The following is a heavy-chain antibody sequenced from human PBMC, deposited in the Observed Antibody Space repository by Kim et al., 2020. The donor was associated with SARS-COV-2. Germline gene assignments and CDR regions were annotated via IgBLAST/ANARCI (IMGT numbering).Heavy chain of an antibody. Sequence: ASVKVSCKASGYTFTSYAMNWVRQAPGQGLEWMGWINTNTGNPTYAQGFTGRFVFSLDTSVSTAYLQISSLKAEDTAVYYCAREVFITMVRGNKGFDYWGQGTLVTVSS. V-gene: IGHV7-4-1*02. J-gene: IGHJ4*02. CDR1: GYTFTSYA. CDR2: INTNTGNP. D-gene: IGHD3-10*01. CDR3: AREVFITMVRGNKGFDY.